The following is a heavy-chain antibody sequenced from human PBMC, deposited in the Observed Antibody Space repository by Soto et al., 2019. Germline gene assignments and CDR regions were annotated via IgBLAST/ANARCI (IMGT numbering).Heavy chain of an antibody. D-gene: IGHD3-16*02. J-gene: IGHJ5*02. CDR2: IIPIFGTA. Sequence: SVKVSCKASGGTFSSYAISWVRQAPGQGLEWMGGIIPIFGTANYAQKFQGRVTITADESTSTAYMELSSLRSEDTAVYYCARGESGDYVWGSYRPNWFDPWGQGTLVTVSS. CDR1: GGTFSSYA. V-gene: IGHV1-69*13. CDR3: ARGESGDYVWGSYRPNWFDP.